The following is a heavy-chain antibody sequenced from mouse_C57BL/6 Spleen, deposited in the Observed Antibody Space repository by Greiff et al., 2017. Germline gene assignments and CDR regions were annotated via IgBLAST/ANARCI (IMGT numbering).Heavy chain of an antibody. D-gene: IGHD2-1*01. CDR1: GYTFTDYY. J-gene: IGHJ2*01. CDR3: ARAGYGNYSLDY. Sequence: EVQLQQSGPELAKPGASVKISCKASGYTFTDYYMHWVKQSHGKSLEWIGDINPNNGGTSYNQKFKGKATLTVDKSSSTAYMELRSLTSEDSAVXYCARAGYGNYSLDYWGQGTTLTVSS. V-gene: IGHV1-26*01. CDR2: INPNNGGT.